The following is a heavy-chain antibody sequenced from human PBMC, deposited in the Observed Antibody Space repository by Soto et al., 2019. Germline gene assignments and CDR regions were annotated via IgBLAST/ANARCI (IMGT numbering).Heavy chain of an antibody. CDR1: GFTLSTYW. J-gene: IGHJ4*02. V-gene: IGHV3-74*01. D-gene: IGHD3-16*01. Sequence: EVQLVESGGGLVQPGGSLRLSCAASGFTLSTYWMHWVRQAPGKGLVWVSRINNDGSTTNYADAVKGRFTISRDNAKNTLYLQMNSLTAEDTAVYYCARVARGAWGVFDHWGQGTLVTVS. CDR3: ARVARGAWGVFDH. CDR2: INNDGSTT.